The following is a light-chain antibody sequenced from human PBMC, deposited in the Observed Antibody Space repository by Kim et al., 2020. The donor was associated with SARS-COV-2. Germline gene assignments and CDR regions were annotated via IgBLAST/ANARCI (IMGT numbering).Light chain of an antibody. CDR1: QSISNS. J-gene: IGKJ5*01. CDR3: QQRYNWPIT. CDR2: DAS. V-gene: IGKV3-11*01. Sequence: EIVLTPSPVTLSLSPGERATLSCRASQSISNSLAWYQQKPGQTPRLLIYDASNRATGIPARFSGSGSGTDFTLTISSLEPENFAVYYCQQRYNWPITFGQGRRREMK.